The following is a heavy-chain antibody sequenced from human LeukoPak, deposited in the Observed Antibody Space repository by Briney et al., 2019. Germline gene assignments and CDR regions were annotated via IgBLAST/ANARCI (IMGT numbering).Heavy chain of an antibody. D-gene: IGHD2-15*01. CDR1: GFTFSSYA. V-gene: IGHV3-23*01. J-gene: IGHJ4*02. CDR3: AKETGGIYCSGGSCYSLGQVGDFDY. Sequence: GGSLRLSCAASGFTFSSYAMSWVRQAPGKGLEWVSAISGSGGSTYYADSVKGRFTISRDNSKNTLYLQMNSLRAEDTAVYYCAKETGGIYCSGGSCYSLGQVGDFDYWGQGTLVTVSS. CDR2: ISGSGGST.